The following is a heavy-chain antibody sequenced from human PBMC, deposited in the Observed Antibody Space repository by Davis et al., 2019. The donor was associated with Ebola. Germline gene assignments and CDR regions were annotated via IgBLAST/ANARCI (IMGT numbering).Heavy chain of an antibody. CDR2: INPILGIA. CDR1: GGTFSSYT. Sequence: SVKVSCKVSGGTFSSYTINWVRQAPGQGLEWMGRINPILGIANYAQKFQGRVTMTRNTSISTAYMELSSLRSEDTAVYYCARGTRSAGYWGQGTLVTVSS. CDR3: ARGTRSAGY. V-gene: IGHV1-69*02. J-gene: IGHJ4*02.